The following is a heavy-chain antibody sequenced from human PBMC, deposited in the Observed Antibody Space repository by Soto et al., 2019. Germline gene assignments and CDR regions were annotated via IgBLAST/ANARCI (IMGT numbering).Heavy chain of an antibody. D-gene: IGHD3-10*01. Sequence: PGGSLRLSCAASGFTFSSYAMHWVRQAPGKGLEWVAVISYDGSNKYYADSVKGRFTISRDNSKNTLYLQMNSLRAEDMAVYYCARDYYGSGSYYVLDYWGQGTLVTVSS. CDR3: ARDYYGSGSYYVLDY. V-gene: IGHV3-30-3*01. J-gene: IGHJ4*02. CDR2: ISYDGSNK. CDR1: GFTFSSYA.